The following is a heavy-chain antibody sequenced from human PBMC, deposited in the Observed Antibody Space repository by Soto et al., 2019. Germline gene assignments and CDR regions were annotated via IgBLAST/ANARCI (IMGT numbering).Heavy chain of an antibody. D-gene: IGHD1-20*01. CDR3: AREQYNWKL. J-gene: IGHJ4*02. V-gene: IGHV4-59*01. CDR1: GVSITNYY. CDR2: VYHTGNT. Sequence: SETLSLTCSGSGVSITNYYWTWIRHSPGKGLEWIGYVYHTGNTYYNPSLRSRVTISLDTSKNQVSLRLRSVTAADTDVYYCAREQYNWKLWGQGTLVT.